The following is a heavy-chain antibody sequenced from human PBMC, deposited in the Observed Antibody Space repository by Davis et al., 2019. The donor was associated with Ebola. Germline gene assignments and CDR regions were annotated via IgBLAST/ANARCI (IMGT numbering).Heavy chain of an antibody. CDR1: GYTFTGYY. CDR3: ARTARDIVVVVAATLGMDV. V-gene: IGHV1-2*06. J-gene: IGHJ6*04. Sequence: AASVKVSCQASGYTFTGYYIHWVRQAPGQGLEWMGRINPNSGGTNYTQKFQGRVTMTRDTSISTAYMELSRLRSDDTAVYYCARTARDIVVVVAATLGMDVWGKGTTVTVSS. D-gene: IGHD2-15*01. CDR2: INPNSGGT.